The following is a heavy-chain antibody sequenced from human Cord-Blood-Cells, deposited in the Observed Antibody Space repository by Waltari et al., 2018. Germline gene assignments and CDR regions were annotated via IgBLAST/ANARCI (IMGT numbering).Heavy chain of an antibody. J-gene: IGHJ4*02. Sequence: QVQLQQWGAGLLKPSETLSLTCAVYGGSFSGYYWSWVRQPPGTGLGWIGEINHSGGTNDNPSLKSRVTIAVDTSKNQFSLKLSSVTAADTAVYYCARGGEGGVGDYWGQGTLVTVSS. D-gene: IGHD4-17*01. CDR2: INHSGGT. V-gene: IGHV4-34*01. CDR1: GGSFSGYY. CDR3: ARGGEGGVGDY.